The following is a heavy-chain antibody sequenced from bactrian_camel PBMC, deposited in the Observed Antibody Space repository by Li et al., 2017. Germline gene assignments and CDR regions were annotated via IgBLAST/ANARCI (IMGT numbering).Heavy chain of an antibody. D-gene: IGHD6*01. CDR1: GFTSGRFY. CDR2: INGEGSNT. J-gene: IGHJ4*01. Sequence: VQLVESGGGSVQAGGSLRVSCVGSGFTSGRFYMSWVRRPPGKGLEWVSGINGEGSNTQYSDSVKGRFTIARDNRMNTLFLHMNMLKSEDTAMYYCVRGRAHDFDYPKEAQGTQVTVS. V-gene: IGHV3S40*01.